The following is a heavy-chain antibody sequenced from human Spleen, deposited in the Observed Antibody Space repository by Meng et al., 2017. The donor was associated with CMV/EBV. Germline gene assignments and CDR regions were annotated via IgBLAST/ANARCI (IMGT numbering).Heavy chain of an antibody. J-gene: IGHJ4*02. V-gene: IGHV3-30*04. CDR2: ISYDGSNK. Sequence: GESLKISCAASGFTFSSYAMHWVRQAPGKGLEWVAVISYDGSNKYYADSVKGRFTISRDNSKNTLYLQMNSLRAEDTAVYYCAREKGTYQLLSQYFDYWGQGTLVTVSS. CDR1: GFTFSSYA. D-gene: IGHD2-2*01. CDR3: AREKGTYQLLSQYFDY.